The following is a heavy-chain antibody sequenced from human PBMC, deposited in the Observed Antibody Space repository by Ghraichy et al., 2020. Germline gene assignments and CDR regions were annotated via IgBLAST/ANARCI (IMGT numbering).Heavy chain of an antibody. CDR1: GFTFSDYY. Sequence: GGSLRLSCAASGFTFSDYYMSWIRQAPGKGLEWVSYISSSGSTIYYADSVKGRFTVSRDVSQNVVFLQMDNLRAEDSAVYYCATGAEAGGDCTSTSCFREPQNFWGQGTRVTVSS. CDR3: ATGAEAGGDCTSTSCFREPQNF. V-gene: IGHV3-11*01. CDR2: ISSSGSTI. D-gene: IGHD2-2*01. J-gene: IGHJ4*02.